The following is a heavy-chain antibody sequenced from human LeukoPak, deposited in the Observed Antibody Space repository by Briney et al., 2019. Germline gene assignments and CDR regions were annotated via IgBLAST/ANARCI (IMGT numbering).Heavy chain of an antibody. CDR1: GFTFSTYA. CDR3: AKGATTRSTVITYYFDN. V-gene: IGHV3-23*01. Sequence: GGSLRLSCAASGFTFSTYAMSWVRQAPGKGLEWVSGISGSGVTTYYTDSVKGRFTISRDNAKNTLYLQIDTMRAEGTAVYYCAKGATTRSTVITYYFDNWGQGTLVTVSS. CDR2: ISGSGVTT. J-gene: IGHJ4*02. D-gene: IGHD4-17*01.